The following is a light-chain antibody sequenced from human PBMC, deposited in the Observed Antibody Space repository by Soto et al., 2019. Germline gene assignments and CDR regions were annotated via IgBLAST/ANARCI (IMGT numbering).Light chain of an antibody. CDR3: QQRSNWPIT. J-gene: IGKJ5*01. CDR1: QSVSSY. Sequence: EIVETTSAATLSLYTGERATLSFRASQSVSSYLAWYQQKPGQAPRLLIYDASNRATGIPARFSGSGSGTDFTLTISSLEPEDFAVYYCQQRSNWPITFGQGTRLEI. V-gene: IGKV3-11*01. CDR2: DAS.